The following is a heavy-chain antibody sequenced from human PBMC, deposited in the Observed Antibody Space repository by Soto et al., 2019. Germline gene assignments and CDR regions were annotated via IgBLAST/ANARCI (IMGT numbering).Heavy chain of an antibody. J-gene: IGHJ4*02. CDR3: ARFPHGDYFEY. CDR1: GGSISSYY. CDR2: IYYSGST. D-gene: IGHD4-17*01. V-gene: IGHV4-59*12. Sequence: PSETLSLTCTVSGGSISSYYWSWIRQPPGKGLEWIGYIYYSGSTNYNPSLKSRFTISRDNAKNSLYLQMDSLRAEDTAVYYCARFPHGDYFEYWGQGTLVTVSS.